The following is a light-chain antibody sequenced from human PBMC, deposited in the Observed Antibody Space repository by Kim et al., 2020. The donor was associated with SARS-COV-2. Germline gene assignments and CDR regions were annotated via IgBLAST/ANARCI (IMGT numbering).Light chain of an antibody. J-gene: IGKJ2*01. Sequence: AGSLGERATFNCKSSQSVSNKLVWYQQKPGQPPKLLIRWSSDRESGVPDRFSGGGSGTDFTLSISSLQAEDVAVYHCQQYHDLPYTFGQGTKLEI. CDR2: WSS. V-gene: IGKV4-1*01. CDR1: QSVSNK. CDR3: QQYHDLPYT.